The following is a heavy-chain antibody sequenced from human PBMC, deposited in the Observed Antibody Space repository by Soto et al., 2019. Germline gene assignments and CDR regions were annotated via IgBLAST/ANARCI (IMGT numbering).Heavy chain of an antibody. V-gene: IGHV1-46*01. CDR3: ARGTGDGYYPRFDF. J-gene: IGHJ4*02. CDR2: INPSGGGT. Sequence: ASVKVSCEGSGYPFSNYYIHWVRQAPGQGLEWMGIINPSGGGTSYAQNFQGRVTMTRDTSTSTVYMELSSLRSEDTAVYHCARGTGDGYYPRFDFWGQGTLVTV. CDR1: GYPFSNYY. D-gene: IGHD3-22*01.